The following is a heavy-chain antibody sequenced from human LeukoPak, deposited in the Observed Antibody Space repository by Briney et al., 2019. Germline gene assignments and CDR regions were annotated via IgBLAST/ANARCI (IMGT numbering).Heavy chain of an antibody. CDR3: ARDAVDTANAV. Sequence: GGSLRPSCAASGFTFTTYWMHWVRQAPGKGLVWVSHINSDGSITSYADSVKGRFTISRDNAKNTLYLQMNSLRAEDTAVYYCARDAVDTANAVWGQGTTVTVSS. CDR2: INSDGSIT. V-gene: IGHV3-74*01. J-gene: IGHJ6*02. CDR1: GFTFTTYW. D-gene: IGHD5-18*01.